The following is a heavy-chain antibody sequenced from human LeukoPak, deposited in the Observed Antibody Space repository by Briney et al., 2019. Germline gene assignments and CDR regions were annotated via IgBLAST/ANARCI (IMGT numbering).Heavy chain of an antibody. CDR2: IIPIFGTA. J-gene: IGHJ4*02. D-gene: IGHD5-18*01. Sequence: GSSVKVSCKASGDTFSSYAISWVRQAPGQGLEWMGGIIPIFGTANYAQKFQGRVTITADESTSTAYMELSSLRSEDTAVYYCARGSVAYSYGPFADYWGQGTPVTVSS. CDR1: GDTFSSYA. CDR3: ARGSVAYSYGPFADY. V-gene: IGHV1-69*01.